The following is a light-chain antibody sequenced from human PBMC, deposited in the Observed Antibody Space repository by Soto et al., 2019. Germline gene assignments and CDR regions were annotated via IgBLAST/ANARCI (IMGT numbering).Light chain of an antibody. CDR1: QSISSNN. Sequence: EIVLTQSPGTLSLSPGERATLSCRASQSISSNNLAWYQQKPGQAPRLLIYGASNRATGISDRFSGSGSGTDFTLTISRLEPEDFAVYYCQQYGSSRTFDQGTKVEIK. CDR2: GAS. J-gene: IGKJ1*01. CDR3: QQYGSSRT. V-gene: IGKV3-20*01.